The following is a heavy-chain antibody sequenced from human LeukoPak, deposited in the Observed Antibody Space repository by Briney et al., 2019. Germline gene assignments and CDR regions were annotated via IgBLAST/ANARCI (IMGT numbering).Heavy chain of an antibody. J-gene: IGHJ3*02. D-gene: IGHD3-10*01. CDR2: IRGNGDST. CDR3: ARGRSFLDAFDI. CDR1: GFTVSSNY. V-gene: IGHV3-23*01. Sequence: GGSLRLSCAASGFTVSSNYMSWVRQAPGKGLECVSAIRGNGDSTYYADSVKGRFTISRDNSKNTLYLQMNSLRAEDTAVYYCARGRSFLDAFDIWGQGTMVTVSS.